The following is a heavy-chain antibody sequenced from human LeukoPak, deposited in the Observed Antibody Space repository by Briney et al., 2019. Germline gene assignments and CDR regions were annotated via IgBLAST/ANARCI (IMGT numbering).Heavy chain of an antibody. CDR1: GYTFTSYG. V-gene: IGHV1-18*01. Sequence: GASVKVSCKASGYTFTSYGISWVRQAPGQGLEWMGWISAYNGNTNYAQKLQGRVTVTTDTSTSTAYMELRSLRSDDTAVYYCARMIVGATPGLFDYWGQGTLVTVSS. CDR3: ARMIVGATPGLFDY. J-gene: IGHJ4*02. CDR2: ISAYNGNT. D-gene: IGHD1-26*01.